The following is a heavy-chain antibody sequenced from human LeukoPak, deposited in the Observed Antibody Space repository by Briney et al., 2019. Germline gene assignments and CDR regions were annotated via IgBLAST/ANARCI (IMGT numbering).Heavy chain of an antibody. D-gene: IGHD2-2*01. CDR2: IYPGDSDT. V-gene: IGHV5-51*01. CDR3: ARCRRNDIVVVPAATGAFDI. Sequence: GESLKISCKGSGYSFTSYWIGWVRQMPGKGLEWMGIIYPGDSDTRYSPSFQGQVTISADKSISTAYLQWSSLKASDTAMYYCARCRRNDIVVVPAATGAFDIWGQGTMVTVSS. CDR1: GYSFTSYW. J-gene: IGHJ3*02.